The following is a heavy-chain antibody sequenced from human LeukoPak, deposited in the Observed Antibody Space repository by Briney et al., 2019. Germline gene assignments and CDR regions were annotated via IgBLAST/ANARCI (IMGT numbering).Heavy chain of an antibody. D-gene: IGHD6-13*01. CDR1: GDSISSNSDY. Sequence: PSETLSLTCSVSGDSISSNSDYWGWIRQPPGKGLEWIGNIYHRGRTNYNPSLKSRVTISADTSKNQFSLKLSSVTAADTAVYYCARDSSPVYWGQGTLVTVSS. CDR2: IYHRGRT. V-gene: IGHV4-39*07. J-gene: IGHJ4*02. CDR3: ARDSSPVY.